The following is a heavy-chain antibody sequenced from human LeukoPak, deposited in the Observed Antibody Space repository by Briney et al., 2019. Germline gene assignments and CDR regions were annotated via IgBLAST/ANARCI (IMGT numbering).Heavy chain of an antibody. J-gene: IGHJ4*02. Sequence: GGSLRLSCVVSGFTFSRYWMSWVRQAPGKGLEWVANIKEDGSKKEYVDSVKGRFTISRDNAKNSLYLEMNSLRAEDTAVYYCARDEVGGSYDYWGQGTLVTVSS. D-gene: IGHD1-26*01. CDR2: IKEDGSKK. V-gene: IGHV3-7*01. CDR3: ARDEVGGSYDY. CDR1: GFTFSRYW.